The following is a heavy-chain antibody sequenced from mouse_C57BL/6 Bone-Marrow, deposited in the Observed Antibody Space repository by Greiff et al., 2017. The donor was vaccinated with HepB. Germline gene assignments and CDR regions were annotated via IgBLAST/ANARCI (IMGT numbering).Heavy chain of an antibody. D-gene: IGHD3-2*02. Sequence: QVQLQQPGAELVKPGASVKMSCTASGYTFTSYWIPWVKQRPGQGLEWIGDIYPGSGSTNYNEKFKSKATLTVDTSSRTAYMQLSSLTSEDAAVYYCARGQLRVRAWFAYWGQGTPVTVSA. CDR3: ARGQLRVRAWFAY. J-gene: IGHJ3*01. V-gene: IGHV1-55*01. CDR1: GYTFTSYW. CDR2: IYPGSGST.